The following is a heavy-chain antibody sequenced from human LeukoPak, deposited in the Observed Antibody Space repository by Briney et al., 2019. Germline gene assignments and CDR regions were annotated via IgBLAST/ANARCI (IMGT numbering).Heavy chain of an antibody. CDR2: ISWNSGSI. J-gene: IGHJ4*02. Sequence: GGSLRLSCAASGFTFDDYAMHWVRQAPGKGLEWVSGISWNSGSIGYADSVKGRFTISRDNAKNSLYLQMNSLRAEDTALYYCAKSEWLRYGYFDYWGQGTLVTVSS. CDR1: GFTFDDYA. V-gene: IGHV3-9*01. D-gene: IGHD5-12*01. CDR3: AKSEWLRYGYFDY.